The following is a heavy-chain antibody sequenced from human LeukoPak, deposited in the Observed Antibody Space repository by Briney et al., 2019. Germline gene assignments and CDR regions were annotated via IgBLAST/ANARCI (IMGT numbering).Heavy chain of an antibody. V-gene: IGHV4-4*02. CDR1: GGSISSSNW. CDR2: IYHSGST. Sequence: SGTLSLTCAVSGGSISSSNWWTWVRQPPGKGLEWIGEIYHSGSTNYNPSLKSRVTISLDKSKNQFSLKLTSVTAADTAVYYCARVPIYGGWPPTENWFDPWGQGTLVTVSS. D-gene: IGHD4-23*01. J-gene: IGHJ5*02. CDR3: ARVPIYGGWPPTENWFDP.